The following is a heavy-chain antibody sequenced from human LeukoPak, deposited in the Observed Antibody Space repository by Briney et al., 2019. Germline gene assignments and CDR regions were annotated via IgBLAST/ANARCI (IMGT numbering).Heavy chain of an antibody. V-gene: IGHV1-2*02. D-gene: IGHD1-26*01. Sequence: GASVKVSCKASGYTFTGYYMHWVRQAPGQGLEWMGWINPNSGGTNYAQKFQGRVTMTRDTSISTAYMDLSRLRSDDTAVYYCARGGVGATYYFDYWGQGTLVTVSS. CDR1: GYTFTGYY. CDR2: INPNSGGT. CDR3: ARGGVGATYYFDY. J-gene: IGHJ4*02.